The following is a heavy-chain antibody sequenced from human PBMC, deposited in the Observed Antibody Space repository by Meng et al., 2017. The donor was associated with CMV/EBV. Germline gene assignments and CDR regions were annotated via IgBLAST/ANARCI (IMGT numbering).Heavy chain of an antibody. CDR2: INRSGST. Sequence: YGGSFSGYYWSWIRQPPGKGLEWIGEINRSGSTNYNPSLKSRVTISVDTSKNQFSLKLSSVTAADTAVYYCASLNYCSSTSCSRRFDYWGQGTLVTVSS. V-gene: IGHV4-34*01. CDR1: GGSFSGYY. D-gene: IGHD2-2*01. CDR3: ASLNYCSSTSCSRRFDY. J-gene: IGHJ4*02.